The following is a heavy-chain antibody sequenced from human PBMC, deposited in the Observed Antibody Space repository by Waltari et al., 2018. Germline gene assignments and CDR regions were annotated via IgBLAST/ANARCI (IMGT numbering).Heavy chain of an antibody. CDR3: AGRTGDYFDY. J-gene: IGHJ4*02. CDR2: IYSGGDT. Sequence: EVQLVESGGGLIQPGGSLRLSCAASGFTVSSNFMTWVRQAPGKGLEYVSVIYSGGDTYYAASVKGRFTISRDNSKNTLYLQMNSLRAEDTAVYCCAGRTGDYFDYWGQGTLVTVSP. CDR1: GFTVSSNF. V-gene: IGHV3-53*01.